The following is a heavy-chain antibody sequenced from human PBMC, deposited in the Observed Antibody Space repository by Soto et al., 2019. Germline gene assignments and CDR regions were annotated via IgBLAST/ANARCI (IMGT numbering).Heavy chain of an antibody. D-gene: IGHD5-18*01. CDR2: IKAETDGGTT. Sequence: GGSLRLSCAASGFTFTYAWMSWVRQAPGKGPEWVGRIKAETDGGTTDYAAPVKGRFTLSRDDSTNTLYLQMNSLKTEDTAVYYCTTDGGFNFGYWFEPWGQGTLVTVSS. CDR3: TTDGGFNFGYWFEP. J-gene: IGHJ5*02. CDR1: GFTFTYAW. V-gene: IGHV3-15*01.